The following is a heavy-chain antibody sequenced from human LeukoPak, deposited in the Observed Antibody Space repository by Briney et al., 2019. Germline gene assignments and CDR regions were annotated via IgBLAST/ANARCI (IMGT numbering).Heavy chain of an antibody. Sequence: GGSLRLSCAGSGSTFSSYEMNWVRQAPGKGLEWVSHISSVGSTIFYTDPVKGRFTISRDNDKNSLYLQMNSLRAEDTAVYYCARGGIVLVTVPGRRYGMDVWGQGTTVTVSS. CDR3: ARGGIVLVTVPGRRYGMDV. CDR1: GSTFSSYE. D-gene: IGHD2-21*02. CDR2: ISSVGSTI. V-gene: IGHV3-48*03. J-gene: IGHJ6*02.